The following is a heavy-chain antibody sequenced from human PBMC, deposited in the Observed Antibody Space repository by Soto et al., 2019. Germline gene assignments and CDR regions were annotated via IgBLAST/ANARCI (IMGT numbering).Heavy chain of an antibody. V-gene: IGHV4-39*01. Sequence: QLRLQESGPGLVKSSETLSLPCTVSGGSVRSSIYYCGWIRQPPGKVLVWIASIYYSGRTHNNSGLKSRITMPIDTYTNQFSLKMNSVTAADTAVYYCAGHEGGAAADRPLDYWGKGTLVTVSS. CDR1: GGSVRSSIYY. CDR2: IYYSGRT. J-gene: IGHJ4*02. CDR3: AGHEGGAAADRPLDY. D-gene: IGHD6-13*01.